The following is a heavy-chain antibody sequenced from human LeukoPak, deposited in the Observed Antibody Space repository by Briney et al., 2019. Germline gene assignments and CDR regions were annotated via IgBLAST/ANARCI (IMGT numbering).Heavy chain of an antibody. V-gene: IGHV4-34*01. D-gene: IGHD1-14*01. J-gene: IGHJ6*02. CDR2: INHSGST. CDR3: ARALPRSTTWGMDV. CDR1: GGSFSGYY. Sequence: PSETLSLTCAVYGGSFSGYYWSWIRQPPGKGLEWIGEINHSGSTNYNPSLKSRVTISVDTSKNQFSLKLSSVTAADTAVYYCARALPRSTTWGMDVGGQGTTVTVSS.